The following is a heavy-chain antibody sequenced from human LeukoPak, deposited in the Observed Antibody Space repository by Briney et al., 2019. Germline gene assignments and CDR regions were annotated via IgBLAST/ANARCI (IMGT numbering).Heavy chain of an antibody. D-gene: IGHD3-10*01. J-gene: IGHJ6*02. CDR2: IKQEGSQK. Sequence: GGSLRLSCAVSLFTFSRQWMRWVRQAPGGGREDLANIKQEGSQKYYVDSVEGRFTISRDNAKNSLHLQMNSLRAEDTAVYYCARSYYGSGTSYGMDVWGQGTTVTVSS. CDR1: LFTFSRQW. V-gene: IGHV3-7*01. CDR3: ARSYYGSGTSYGMDV.